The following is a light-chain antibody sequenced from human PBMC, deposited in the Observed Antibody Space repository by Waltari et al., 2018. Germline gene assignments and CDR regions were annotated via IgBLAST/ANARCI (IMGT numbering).Light chain of an antibody. J-gene: IGKJ2*01. V-gene: IGKV1-5*03. CDR3: QQANSFPYT. Sequence: DIQMTQSPSTLSASVGDRVTITCRAIQSISSWLAWYQQKPGKAPKLLIYKASSLESGVPSRFSGSGSGTEFTLTISSLQPDDFATYYCQQANSFPYTFGQGTKLEIK. CDR1: QSISSW. CDR2: KAS.